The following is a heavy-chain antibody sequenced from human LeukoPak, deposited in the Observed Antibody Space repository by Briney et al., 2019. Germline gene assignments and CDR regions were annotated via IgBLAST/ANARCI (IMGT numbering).Heavy chain of an antibody. CDR1: GYTFTSYG. V-gene: IGHV1-18*01. Sequence: ASVEVSCKASGYTFTSYGISWVRQAPGQGLEWMGWISAYNGNTNYAQKLQGRVTMTTDTSTSTAYMELRSLRSDDTAVYYCARDGAYGYSSGYLPYTFDYWGQGTLVTVSS. CDR3: ARDGAYGYSSGYLPYTFDY. CDR2: ISAYNGNT. D-gene: IGHD6-19*01. J-gene: IGHJ4*02.